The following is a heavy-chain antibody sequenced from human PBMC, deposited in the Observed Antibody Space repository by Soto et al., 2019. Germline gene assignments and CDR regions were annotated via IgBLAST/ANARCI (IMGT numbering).Heavy chain of an antibody. CDR3: ARGLNTGFYRAFDI. CDR1: GGSINNYY. V-gene: IGHV4-59*01. Sequence: PSETLSLTCTVFGGSINNYYWGWIRQAPGKGLDWIGHIYYRGSPNYNSSLKSRVTISADTSKNQVSLKLTSMTAADTAVYYCARGLNTGFYRAFDIWGKGTMVTVSS. J-gene: IGHJ3*02. CDR2: IYYRGSP. D-gene: IGHD3-9*01.